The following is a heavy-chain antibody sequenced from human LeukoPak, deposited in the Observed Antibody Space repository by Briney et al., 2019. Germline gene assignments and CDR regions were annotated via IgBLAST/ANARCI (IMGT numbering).Heavy chain of an antibody. J-gene: IGHJ4*02. CDR3: ARDLLNHYDSSGYDY. CDR2: ISSSSSYI. D-gene: IGHD3-22*01. V-gene: IGHV3-21*01. CDR1: GFTFSSYS. Sequence: GGSLRLSCAASGFTFSSYSMNWVRQAPGKGLEWVSSISSSSSYIYYADSVKGRFTISRDNAKNSLYLQMNSLRAEDTAVYYCARDLLNHYDSSGYDYWGQGTLVTVSS.